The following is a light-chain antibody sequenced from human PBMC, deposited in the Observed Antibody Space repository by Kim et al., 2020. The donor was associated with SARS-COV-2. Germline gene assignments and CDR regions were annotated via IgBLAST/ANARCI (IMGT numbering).Light chain of an antibody. CDR3: NSRGSNDNVL. CDR1: SLRSFY. J-gene: IGLJ2*01. V-gene: IGLV3-19*01. Sequence: VALGQTVRITCQGDSLRSFYATWYQQKPVQAPIIIIYGKSNRPSGIPDRFSGSSSGDTASLTITGSQAGDEADYYCNSRGSNDNVLFGGGTQLTVL. CDR2: GKS.